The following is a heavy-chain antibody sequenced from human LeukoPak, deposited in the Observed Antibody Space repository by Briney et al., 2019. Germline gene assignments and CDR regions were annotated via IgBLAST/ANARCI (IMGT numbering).Heavy chain of an antibody. Sequence: ASVRVSCKASGYTFTGYYMHWVRQAPGQGLEWMGWINPNSGGTNYAQKSQGRVTMTRDTSISTAYMELSRLRSDDTAVYYCARGAQLLYTGGVYYMDVWGKGTTVTVSS. D-gene: IGHD2-2*02. CDR3: ARGAQLLYTGGVYYMDV. J-gene: IGHJ6*03. CDR2: INPNSGGT. CDR1: GYTFTGYY. V-gene: IGHV1-2*02.